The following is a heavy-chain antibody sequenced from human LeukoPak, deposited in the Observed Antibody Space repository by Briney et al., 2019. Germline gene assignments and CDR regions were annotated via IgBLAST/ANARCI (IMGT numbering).Heavy chain of an antibody. CDR2: IYHSGST. V-gene: IGHV4-38-2*02. D-gene: IGHD3-10*01. CDR3: ARDSEGDTMVRGVIDNWFDP. J-gene: IGHJ5*02. Sequence: SETLSLTCTVSGYSISSGYYWGWIRQPPGKGLEWIGNIYHSGSTYYNPSLKSRVTISVDTSKNQFSLKLSSVTAADTAVYYCARDSEGDTMVRGVIDNWFDPWGQGTLVTVSS. CDR1: GYSISSGYY.